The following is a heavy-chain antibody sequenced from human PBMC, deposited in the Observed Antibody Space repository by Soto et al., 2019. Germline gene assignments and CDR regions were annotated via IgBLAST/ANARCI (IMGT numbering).Heavy chain of an antibody. D-gene: IGHD2-21*02. J-gene: IGHJ3*01. CDR1: GYTFTSYG. V-gene: IGHV1-46*01. CDR2: INPSGGST. CDR3: ARDICCYGSGDCNSLDF. Sequence: ASVKVSCKASGYTFTSYGISWVRQAPGQGLEWMGIINPSGGSTSYAQKFQGRVTMTRDTSTSTVYMELSSLRSEDTAVYYCARDICCYGSGDCNSLDFWGQGTMVTVSS.